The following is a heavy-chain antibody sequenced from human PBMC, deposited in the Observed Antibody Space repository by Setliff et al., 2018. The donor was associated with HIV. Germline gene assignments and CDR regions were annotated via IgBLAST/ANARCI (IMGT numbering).Heavy chain of an antibody. CDR2: ISSSGGTI. D-gene: IGHD3-3*01. CDR3: ARAFSGYYFDY. CDR1: GFTFGSYS. Sequence: GGSLRLSCAASGFTFGSYSMSWVRQAPGKGLEWVSYISSSGGTIYYADSVKGRFTISRDNAKKSLYLQMNSLRADDTAVYYCARAFSGYYFDYWGQGTLVTVSS. V-gene: IGHV3-48*04. J-gene: IGHJ4*02.